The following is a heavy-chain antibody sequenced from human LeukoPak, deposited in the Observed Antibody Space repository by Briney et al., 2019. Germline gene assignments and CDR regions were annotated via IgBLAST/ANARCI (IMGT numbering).Heavy chain of an antibody. CDR3: AHSRFLEGYNCFDS. CDR1: GFSLSTSEVS. D-gene: IGHD3-3*01. Sequence: KESGPTLLKPTQTLTLTCTFSGFSLSTSEVSVGWIRQPPGKALEWLALIYWNDDKRYSPSLKTRLTITKDTSKNQVVLIMTNMDPVDTATYYCAHSRFLEGYNCFDSWGQGTLVTVSS. J-gene: IGHJ5*01. V-gene: IGHV2-5*01. CDR2: IYWNDDK.